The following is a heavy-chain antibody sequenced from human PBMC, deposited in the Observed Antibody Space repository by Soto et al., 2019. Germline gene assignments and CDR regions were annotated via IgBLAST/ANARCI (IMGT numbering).Heavy chain of an antibody. CDR1: GGRFSNYV. CDR3: ARDLPHIRSSTSGYTDSTLDAFEI. Sequence: GASVKVSCKVSGGRFSNYVISWVRQAPGHGLERLGRIIPIFNSTKYAQSFQGRVTITADESTSTAYMELSSLRSEDTAVYYCARDLPHIRSSTSGYTDSTLDAFEIWGQGTMV. J-gene: IGHJ3*02. CDR2: IIPIFNST. V-gene: IGHV1-69*13. D-gene: IGHD2-2*01.